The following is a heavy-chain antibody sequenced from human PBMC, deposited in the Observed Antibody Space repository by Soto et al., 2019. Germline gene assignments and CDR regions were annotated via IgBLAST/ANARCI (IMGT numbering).Heavy chain of an antibody. D-gene: IGHD6-13*01. CDR1: GFTFSSYA. V-gene: IGHV3-30-3*01. CDR2: ISYDGSNK. CDR3: AREGIIAAAGRVGGDTNYYYYGMDV. Sequence: GGSLRLSCAASGFTFSSYAMHWVRQAPGKGLEWVAVISYDGSNKYYADSVKGRFTISRDNSKNTLYLQMNSLRAEDTAVYYCAREGIIAAAGRVGGDTNYYYYGMDVWAKGPRSPSP. J-gene: IGHJ6*02.